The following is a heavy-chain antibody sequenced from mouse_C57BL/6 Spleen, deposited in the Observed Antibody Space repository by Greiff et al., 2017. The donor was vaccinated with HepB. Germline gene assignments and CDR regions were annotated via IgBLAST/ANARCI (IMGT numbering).Heavy chain of an antibody. Sequence: VKLQQSGAELVKPGASVKLSCKASGYTFTEYTIHWVKQRSGQGLEWIGWFYPGSGSIKYNEKFKDKATLTADKSSSTVYMELSRLTSEDSAVYFCARHEENYGNYHYAMDYWGQGTSVTVSS. CDR3: ARHEENYGNYHYAMDY. V-gene: IGHV1-62-2*01. J-gene: IGHJ4*01. CDR1: GYTFTEYT. D-gene: IGHD2-1*01. CDR2: FYPGSGSI.